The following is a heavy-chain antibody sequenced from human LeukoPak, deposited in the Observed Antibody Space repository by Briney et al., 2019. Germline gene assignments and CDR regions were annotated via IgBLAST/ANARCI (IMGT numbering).Heavy chain of an antibody. V-gene: IGHV3-30*18. CDR1: GFIFSSYG. J-gene: IGHJ3*02. CDR3: AKDRVKRWIQYAFDI. D-gene: IGHD5-18*01. Sequence: GGALRLSCAASGFIFSSYGMHWVRQAPGKGLEWVAVISYDGSNKYYADSVKGRFTISRDNSKNTLYLQMNSLRAEDTAVYYCAKDRVKRWIQYAFDIWGQGTMVTVSS. CDR2: ISYDGSNK.